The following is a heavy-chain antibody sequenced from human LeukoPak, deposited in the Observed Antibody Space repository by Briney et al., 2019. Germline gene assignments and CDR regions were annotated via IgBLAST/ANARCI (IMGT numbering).Heavy chain of an antibody. Sequence: GGSLRLSCAASGFTFSSYAMSWVRQAPGKGLEWVSGISGSGVSTYYAGSVKGRFTISTDKSKNTLYLQMNSLRVEDTAIYYCAKGSMTGDFDYWGQGALVTVSS. CDR3: AKGSMTGDFDY. D-gene: IGHD3-9*01. J-gene: IGHJ4*02. CDR2: ISGSGVST. V-gene: IGHV3-23*01. CDR1: GFTFSSYA.